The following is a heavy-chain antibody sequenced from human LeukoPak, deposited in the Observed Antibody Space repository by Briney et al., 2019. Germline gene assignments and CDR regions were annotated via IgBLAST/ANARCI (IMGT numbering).Heavy chain of an antibody. Sequence: PSETLSLTCTVSGGSISSSSYYWGWIRQPPGKGLEWIGSIYYSGSTYYNPSLKSRVTISVDTSKNQFSLKLSSVTAADTAVYYCARDAHGYYYYYMDVWGKGTTVTVSS. CDR1: GGSISSSSYY. J-gene: IGHJ6*03. CDR3: ARDAHGYYYYYMDV. V-gene: IGHV4-39*07. CDR2: IYYSGST.